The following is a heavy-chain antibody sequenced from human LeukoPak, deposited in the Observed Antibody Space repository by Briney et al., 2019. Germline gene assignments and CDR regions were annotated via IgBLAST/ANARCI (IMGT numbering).Heavy chain of an antibody. CDR2: IIPIFGTA. CDR1: GGTFSSYA. V-gene: IGHV1-69*05. J-gene: IGHJ4*02. Sequence: ASVKVSCKASGGTFSSYAISWVRQAPGQGLEWMGGIIPIFGTANYAQKFQGRVTITTDESTSTAYMELSSLRSEDTAVYYCARGFHRGPPVGYCSGGSCYLDYWGQGTLVPVSS. CDR3: ARGFHRGPPVGYCSGGSCYLDY. D-gene: IGHD2-15*01.